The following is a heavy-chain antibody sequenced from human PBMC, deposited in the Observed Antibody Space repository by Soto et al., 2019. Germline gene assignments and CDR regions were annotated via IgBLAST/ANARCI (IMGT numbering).Heavy chain of an antibody. Sequence: GGSLRLSCAASGFTFSSYAMSWVRQAPGKGLEWVSAISGSGGSTYYADSVKGRFTISRDNSKNTLYLQMNSLRAEDTAVYYCAKDPSKVSSSRDRGGDYWGQGTLVTVSS. D-gene: IGHD6-6*01. CDR1: GFTFSSYA. CDR3: AKDPSKVSSSRDRGGDY. V-gene: IGHV3-23*01. J-gene: IGHJ4*02. CDR2: ISGSGGST.